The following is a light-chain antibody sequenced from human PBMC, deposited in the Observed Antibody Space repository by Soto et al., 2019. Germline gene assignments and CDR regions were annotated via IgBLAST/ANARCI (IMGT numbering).Light chain of an antibody. V-gene: IGKV1-39*01. CDR3: QQSYITPPIT. CDR1: QSISDY. Sequence: DIQMTQSPSSLSASVGDRVTITCRASQSISDYLNWYQQKPGEAPKLLIYSASSLRSGVPSRFSGSGSGTEFTHTISSLQPEDFATYYCQQSYITPPITFGQGTRLDFK. CDR2: SAS. J-gene: IGKJ5*01.